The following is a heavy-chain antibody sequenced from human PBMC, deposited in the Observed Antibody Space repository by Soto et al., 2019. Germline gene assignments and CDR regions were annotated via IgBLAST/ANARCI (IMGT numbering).Heavy chain of an antibody. CDR2: ISSSSSNTI. Sequence: EVQLVESGGGLVQPGGSLRLSCAASGFTLSSYNMNWVRQAPGKGLEWISYISSSSSNTIYYAESVKGRFTVSRDNAKNSLYLQMNSLRAEDTAVYYCASPLIAYYYCDNWGQGTLVTVSS. J-gene: IGHJ4*02. D-gene: IGHD2-21*01. V-gene: IGHV3-48*01. CDR1: GFTLSSYN. CDR3: ASPLIAYYYCDN.